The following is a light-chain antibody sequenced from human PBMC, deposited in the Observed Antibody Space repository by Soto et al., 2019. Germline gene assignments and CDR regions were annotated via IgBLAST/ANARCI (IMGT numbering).Light chain of an antibody. CDR2: GAT. CDR3: LQSYSSPFT. J-gene: IGKJ2*01. Sequence: DIQMTQSPSSLSASVGDSVTITCRSSHTFSSFLNWYQQRPGKAPKLLIYGATTLRSGVPPRFSGSGSGTKFTLTINGLQPEDFATYYCLQSYSSPFTFGQGTKVDIK. V-gene: IGKV1-39*01. CDR1: HTFSSF.